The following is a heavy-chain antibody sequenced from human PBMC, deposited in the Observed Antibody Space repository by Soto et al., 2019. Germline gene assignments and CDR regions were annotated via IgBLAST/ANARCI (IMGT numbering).Heavy chain of an antibody. J-gene: IGHJ4*02. CDR3: ARHPGIAAADAPCDY. CDR2: IYYSGST. Sequence: SETLSVTCTVAGGSISSYYWSWIRQPPGKGLEWIGYIYYSGSTNYNPSLKSRVTISVDTSKNQFSLKLSSVTAADTAVYYCARHPGIAAADAPCDYWGQGTLVTSPQ. D-gene: IGHD6-25*01. CDR1: GGSISSYY. V-gene: IGHV4-59*08.